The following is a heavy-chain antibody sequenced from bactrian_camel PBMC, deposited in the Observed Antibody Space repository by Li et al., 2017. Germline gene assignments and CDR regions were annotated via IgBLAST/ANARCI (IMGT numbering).Heavy chain of an antibody. V-gene: IGHV3S1*01. CDR1: EYTRDYC. CDR2: INSDGWTA. Sequence: QVQLVESGGGSVQAGGSLTLSCVASEYTRDYCMGWSRQAPGKEREGVASINSDGWTAYGDSVKGRFTISQDAATKVLYLHMNDLKPEDTAIYYCAFDWHYDGASWEATSTDSGYWGQGTQVTVS. J-gene: IGHJ6*01. CDR3: AFDWHYDGASWEATSTDSGY. D-gene: IGHD3*01.